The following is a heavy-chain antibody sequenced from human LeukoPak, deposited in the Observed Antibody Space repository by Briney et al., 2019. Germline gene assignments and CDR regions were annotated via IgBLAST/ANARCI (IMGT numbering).Heavy chain of an antibody. CDR3: ARSDVGRYFDWIRGPFDY. V-gene: IGHV3-33*01. J-gene: IGHJ4*02. Sequence: HPGRSLRLSCAASGFTFSSYGMHWVRQAPGKGLEWVEVIWYDGSNRYYADSVKGRFTISRDNSKNTLYLQMNSLRAEDTAVYYCARSDVGRYFDWIRGPFDYWGQGTLVTVSS. CDR2: IWYDGSNR. D-gene: IGHD3-9*01. CDR1: GFTFSSYG.